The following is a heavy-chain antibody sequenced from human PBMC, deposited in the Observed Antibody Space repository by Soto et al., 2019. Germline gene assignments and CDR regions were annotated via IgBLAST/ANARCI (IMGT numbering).Heavy chain of an antibody. D-gene: IGHD4-17*01. J-gene: IGHJ3*02. CDR1: GYTFTSYG. CDR3: AIPVTTYAFDI. Sequence: ASVKASCKASGYTFTSYGISWVRQAPGQGLEWMGWISAYNGNTNYAQKLQGRVTMTTDTSTSTASMELRSLRSDDTAVYYCAIPVTTYAFDIWGQGTMVTVSS. V-gene: IGHV1-18*01. CDR2: ISAYNGNT.